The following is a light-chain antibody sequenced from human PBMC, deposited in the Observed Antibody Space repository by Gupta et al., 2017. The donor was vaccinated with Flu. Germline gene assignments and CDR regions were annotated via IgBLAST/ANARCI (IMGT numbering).Light chain of an antibody. V-gene: IGLV2-14*01. CDR2: EVS. CDR1: SSDVGAYNY. J-gene: IGLJ3*02. CDR3: SSYTGRVTV. Sequence: QSALTHPASVSGSPGQSITISCTGTSSDVGAYNYVSWYQQHPGNAPKLMIFEVSNRPSGVSNRFSGSKSGNTASLTISGLQAEDEADYYCSSYTGRVTVFGGGTRVTVL.